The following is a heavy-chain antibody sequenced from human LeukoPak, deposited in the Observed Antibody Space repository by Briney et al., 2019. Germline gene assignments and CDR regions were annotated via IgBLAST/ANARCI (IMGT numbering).Heavy chain of an antibody. J-gene: IGHJ4*02. CDR3: ARYGSGTYWDY. CDR2: MNPYDDNT. V-gene: IGHV1-18*01. D-gene: IGHD3-10*01. CDR1: GYTFIRYG. Sequence: ASVKVSCKASGYTFIRYGISWVRQAPGQGLEWMGWMNPYDDNTNDAQKLQGRVTMTTDTSTSTAYMELRSLRSDDTAVYYCARYGSGTYWDYWGQGTLVTVSS.